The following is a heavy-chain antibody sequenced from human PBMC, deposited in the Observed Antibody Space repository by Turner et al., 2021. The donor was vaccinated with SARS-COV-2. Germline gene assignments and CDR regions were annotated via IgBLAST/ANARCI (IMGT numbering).Heavy chain of an antibody. J-gene: IGHJ3*02. Sequence: EVQLVESGGGLVQPGGSLRLSCAASGFTFSRYWMSWVRQAPGKGLEWVANIKQDGSEKYYVDSVKGRFTISRDNAKNSLYLQMNSLRAEDTAVYYCARARWHYYDSSGYYPDAFDIWGQGTMVTVSS. CDR3: ARARWHYYDSSGYYPDAFDI. V-gene: IGHV3-7*03. D-gene: IGHD3-22*01. CDR1: GFTFSRYW. CDR2: IKQDGSEK.